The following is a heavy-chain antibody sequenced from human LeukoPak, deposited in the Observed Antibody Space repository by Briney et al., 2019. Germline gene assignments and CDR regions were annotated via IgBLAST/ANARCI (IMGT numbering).Heavy chain of an antibody. CDR3: ARGEMATVFL. CDR2: IYYSEST. V-gene: IGHV4-61*01. J-gene: IGHJ4*02. D-gene: IGHD5-24*01. Sequence: SQTLSLTCTVSGGSISSGSSFWTWIRQPPGKGLEWIGYIYYSESTNYNPSLKSRVTISIDPSKTQFSLRLNSVTAADTAVYFCARGEMATVFLWGQGTLVTVSS. CDR1: GGSISSGSSF.